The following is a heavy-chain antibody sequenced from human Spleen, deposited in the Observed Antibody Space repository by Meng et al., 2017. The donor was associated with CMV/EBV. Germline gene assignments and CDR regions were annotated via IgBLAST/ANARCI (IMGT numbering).Heavy chain of an antibody. CDR1: GGTFSSYA. CDR2: FIPIFGTA. Sequence: SVKVSCKASGGTFSSYAISWVRQAPGQGLEWMGGFIPIFGTANYAQKFQGRVTITTDESMSKAYMELSSLRSEDTAVYYCAREFVQGSSSWYRDGMDVWGQGTTVTVSS. D-gene: IGHD6-13*01. CDR3: AREFVQGSSSWYRDGMDV. J-gene: IGHJ6*02. V-gene: IGHV1-69*05.